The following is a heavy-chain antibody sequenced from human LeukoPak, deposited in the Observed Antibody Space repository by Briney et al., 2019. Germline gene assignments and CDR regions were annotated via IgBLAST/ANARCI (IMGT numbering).Heavy chain of an antibody. V-gene: IGHV3-48*04. CDR3: ARGGYCSSTSCYPDY. Sequence: GGSLRLSCAASGFTFGTYAMSWVRQAPGRGLEWVSYISSSGSTIYYADSVKGRFTISRDNAKNSLYLQMNSLRAEDTAVYYCARGGYCSSTSCYPDYWGQGTLVTVSS. D-gene: IGHD2-2*01. CDR2: ISSSGSTI. CDR1: GFTFGTYA. J-gene: IGHJ4*02.